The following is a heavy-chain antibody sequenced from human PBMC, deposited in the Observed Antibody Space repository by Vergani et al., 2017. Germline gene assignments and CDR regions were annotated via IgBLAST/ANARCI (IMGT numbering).Heavy chain of an antibody. J-gene: IGHJ6*03. D-gene: IGHD3-3*01. V-gene: IGHV3-30*04. CDR2: ISYDGSNK. CDR3: ARETITIFGVVIHYMDV. Sequence: QVQLVESGGGLVKPGGSLRLSCAASGFTFSSYAMHWVRQAPGKGLEWVAVISYDGSNKYYADSVKGRFTISRDNSKNTLYLQMNSLRAEDTAVYYCARETITIFGVVIHYMDVWGKGTTVTVSS. CDR1: GFTFSSYA.